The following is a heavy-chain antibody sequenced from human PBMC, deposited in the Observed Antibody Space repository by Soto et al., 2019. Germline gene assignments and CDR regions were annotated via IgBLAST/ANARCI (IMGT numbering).Heavy chain of an antibody. CDR1: GFAFSTYA. CDR3: AKSGFADLEY. CDR2: VSGGGDHT. Sequence: EVKLLESGGGLVQPGGSLRLSCAASGFAFSTYAMTWVRQAPGKGLEWVSTVSGGGDHTYYADSVRGRSTVSRGASKNTLYLHMDSLRPEDTAVYYCAKSGFADLEYWGQGALVTVSS. V-gene: IGHV3-23*01. J-gene: IGHJ4*02. D-gene: IGHD1-26*01.